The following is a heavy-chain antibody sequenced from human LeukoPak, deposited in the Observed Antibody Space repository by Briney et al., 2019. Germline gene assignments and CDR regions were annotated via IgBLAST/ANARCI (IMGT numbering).Heavy chain of an antibody. V-gene: IGHV3-7*01. CDR1: GFTFSDCW. J-gene: IGHJ4*02. D-gene: IGHD6-19*01. CDR2: IKQDGSEK. CDR3: ARVAGSGWFDY. Sequence: GGSLRLSCAASGFTFSDCWMTWVRQAPGKGLEWLANIKQDGSEKYYVDSVKGRFTISRDDAKNSLNLQMNSLRAEDTAVYYCARVAGSGWFDYWGQGTLVTVSS.